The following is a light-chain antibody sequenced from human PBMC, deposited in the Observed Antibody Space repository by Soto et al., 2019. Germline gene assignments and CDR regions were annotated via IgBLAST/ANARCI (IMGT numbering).Light chain of an antibody. J-gene: IGLJ2*01. CDR2: DVN. CDR1: SSDVGGYNF. Sequence: QSALTQPASVSGSPGQSIAISCTGTSSDVGGYNFVSWYQQHPGKAPKLVIYDVNIRPSGVSDRFFGSKSGNTASLTISGLQAEDEADYYCSSYSDSSTLVVFGGGTKLTVL. V-gene: IGLV2-14*03. CDR3: SSYSDSSTLVV.